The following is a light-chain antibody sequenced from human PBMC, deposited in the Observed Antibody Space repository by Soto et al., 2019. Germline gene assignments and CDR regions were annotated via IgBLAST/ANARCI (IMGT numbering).Light chain of an antibody. CDR1: QSISSSY. J-gene: IGKJ1*01. V-gene: IGKV3-20*01. CDR3: QQYGSSPRT. CDR2: GAS. Sequence: EIVLTQSPGTLSLSPGERATLSCRASQSISSSYLAWYQQKPGQAPRLLIYGASSRATGIPDRFSGSGSGTDFTLTINRLEPEDFEVYYCQQYGSSPRTFGRGTKVEVK.